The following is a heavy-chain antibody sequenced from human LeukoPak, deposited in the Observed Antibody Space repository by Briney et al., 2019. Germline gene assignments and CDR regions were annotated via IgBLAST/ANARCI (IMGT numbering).Heavy chain of an antibody. CDR3: ARIFGVVIEPY. CDR1: GFTFDDYT. V-gene: IGHV3-43*01. J-gene: IGHJ4*02. CDR2: ISWDGGST. Sequence: GGSLRLSCAASGFTFDDYTMHWVRQAPGKGLEWVSLISWDGGSTYYADSVKGRFTISRDNAKNSLYLQMNSLRAEDTAVYYCARIFGVVIEPYWGQGTPVTVSS. D-gene: IGHD3-3*01.